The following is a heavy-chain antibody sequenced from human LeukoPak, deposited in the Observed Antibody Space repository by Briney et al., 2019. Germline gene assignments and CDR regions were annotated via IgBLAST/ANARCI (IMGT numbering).Heavy chain of an antibody. CDR3: ERQWISDACDM. Sequence: PSETLSLTSTVSGGSISSSSYYWGWIPQPPGKGLEWIGRIYYSGSTYYNPSLKSRVPISVDTSKNQFSLELSAVTGADTGVYYCERQWISDACDMWGRGTMDTVSS. CDR1: GGSISSSSYY. J-gene: IGHJ3*02. V-gene: IGHV4-39*01. D-gene: IGHD5-12*01. CDR2: IYYSGST.